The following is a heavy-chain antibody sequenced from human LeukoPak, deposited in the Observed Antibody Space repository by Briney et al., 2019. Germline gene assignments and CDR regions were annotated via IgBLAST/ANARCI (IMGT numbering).Heavy chain of an antibody. D-gene: IGHD2-8*01. CDR1: GFTFSSYG. J-gene: IGHJ4*02. CDR3: AKPGSISRYCTNGLCYDFDY. Sequence: GGSLRLSCAASGFTFSSYGMSWVRQAPGKGLEWVSGISGSGDTTNYADSVKGQFIISRDNSKNILYLQMNSLRAEDTAVYFCAKPGSISRYCTNGLCYDFDYWGQGTLVTVSS. CDR2: ISGSGDTT. V-gene: IGHV3-23*01.